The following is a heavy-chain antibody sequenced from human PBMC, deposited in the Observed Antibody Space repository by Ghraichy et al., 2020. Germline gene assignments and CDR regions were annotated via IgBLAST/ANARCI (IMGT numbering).Heavy chain of an antibody. D-gene: IGHD4-17*01. J-gene: IGHJ3*02. CDR1: GFTFSSYS. CDR3: ARAVMTTVLAYDAFDI. Sequence: GGTLRLSCAASGFTFSSYSMNWVRQAPGKGLEWVSYISSGSSTIYYADSMKGRFTISRDNAKNSLYLQMNSLRAEDTAVYYCARAVMTTVLAYDAFDIWGHGTIVTVSS. CDR2: ISSGSSTI. V-gene: IGHV3-48*01.